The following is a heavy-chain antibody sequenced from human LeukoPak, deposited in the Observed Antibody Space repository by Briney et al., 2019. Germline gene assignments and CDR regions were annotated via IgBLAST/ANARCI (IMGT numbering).Heavy chain of an antibody. D-gene: IGHD3-10*01. CDR2: VYYSGGT. CDR3: ARGHITMVRGVIEY. J-gene: IGHJ4*02. Sequence: SETLSLTCTVSGGSISNYYWSWIRQPPGKGLEWIGYVYYSGGTNYNPSLQSRVTISVDMSKNQFSLKLSSVTAADTAMYYCARGHITMVRGVIEYWGQGTLVTVSS. V-gene: IGHV4-59*01. CDR1: GGSISNYY.